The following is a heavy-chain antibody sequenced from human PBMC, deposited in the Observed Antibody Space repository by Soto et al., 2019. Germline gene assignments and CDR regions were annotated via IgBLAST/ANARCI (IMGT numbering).Heavy chain of an antibody. CDR2: ISVSVGST. D-gene: IGHD2-21*02. V-gene: IGHV3-23*01. CDR3: AKRDVPHSTSNAYFYDH. CDR1: GFPFAPST. J-gene: IGHJ4*02. Sequence: EVQLLQSGGGLVQPGGSLTLSCGVSGFPFAPSTMSCVRQAPGKGLEWVSTISVSVGSTYSADSVQGRFTVSSDISDNTLFLRMTSMTADDTAVYFCAKRDVPHSTSNAYFYDHWGRGVLVTVSS.